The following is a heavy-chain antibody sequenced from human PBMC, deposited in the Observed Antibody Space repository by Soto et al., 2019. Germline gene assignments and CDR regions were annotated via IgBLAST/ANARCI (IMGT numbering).Heavy chain of an antibody. V-gene: IGHV1-18*01. D-gene: IGHD2-2*01. CDR2: ISAFNGNT. Sequence: XSVKVSCKASGYSFSSFDISWVRQAPGQGLEWMGWISAFNGNTKYAQKLQGRVTMTTDTSTSTAYMELGSLRSDDTAVYYCARGGNIVLVPAAGHYFHYYGMDVWGQGTTVTVSS. CDR1: GYSFSSFD. CDR3: ARGGNIVLVPAAGHYFHYYGMDV. J-gene: IGHJ6*02.